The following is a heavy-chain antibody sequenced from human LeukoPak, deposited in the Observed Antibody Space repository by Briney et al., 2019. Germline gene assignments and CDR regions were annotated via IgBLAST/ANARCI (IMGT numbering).Heavy chain of an antibody. D-gene: IGHD6-19*01. CDR1: GYSISSGYY. Sequence: SETLSLTCTVSGYSISSGYYWGWVRHPPGTGLEWIGYIYYSGSTKYNASLKSRVTISVDTSKNQFSLKLSSVTAADAAVYYCARGGPNSSGWRIDYWGQGTLVTVSS. V-gene: IGHV4-61*01. CDR3: ARGGPNSSGWRIDY. CDR2: IYYSGST. J-gene: IGHJ4*02.